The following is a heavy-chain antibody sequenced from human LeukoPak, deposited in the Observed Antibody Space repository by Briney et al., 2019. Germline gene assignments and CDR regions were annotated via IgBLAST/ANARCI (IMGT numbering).Heavy chain of an antibody. CDR3: ARTTAERIRGSRTPGAFDI. V-gene: IGHV4-59*01. D-gene: IGHD1-1*01. Sequence: PSETLSLTCTVSGGSISSYYWSWIRQPPGKGLEWIGYIYYSGSTNYNPSLKSRVTISVDTSKNQFSLKLSSVTAADTAVYYCARTTAERIRGSRTPGAFDIWGQGTMVTVSS. CDR1: GGSISSYY. CDR2: IYYSGST. J-gene: IGHJ3*02.